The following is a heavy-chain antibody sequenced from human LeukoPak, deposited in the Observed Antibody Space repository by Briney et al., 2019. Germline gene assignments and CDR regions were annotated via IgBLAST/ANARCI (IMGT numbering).Heavy chain of an antibody. J-gene: IGHJ6*02. Sequence: ASVKVSCKASGYTFTSYGISWVRQAPGQGLEWMGWISAYNGNTNYAQKLQGRVTMTTDTSTSTAYMELRSLRSDDTAVYYCARGVGILTGYTYYYYFGMDVWGQGTTVTVSS. V-gene: IGHV1-18*01. CDR3: ARGVGILTGYTYYYYFGMDV. CDR1: GYTFTSYG. D-gene: IGHD3-9*01. CDR2: ISAYNGNT.